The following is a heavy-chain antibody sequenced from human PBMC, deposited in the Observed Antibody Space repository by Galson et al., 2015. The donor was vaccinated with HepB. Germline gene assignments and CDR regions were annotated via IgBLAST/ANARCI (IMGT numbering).Heavy chain of an antibody. V-gene: IGHV3-9*01. D-gene: IGHD4-17*01. CDR3: ARGRVRNPGDYIGTYDY. Sequence: SLRLSCAASGVSFDDYAMHWVRQAPGKGLEWVSGISWSGVTIGYAGSVKGRLTISRDTSENTLYLQMNSLRVEDTAVYYCARGRVRNPGDYIGTYDYWGQGTLVTVSS. J-gene: IGHJ4*02. CDR1: GVSFDDYA. CDR2: ISWSGVTI.